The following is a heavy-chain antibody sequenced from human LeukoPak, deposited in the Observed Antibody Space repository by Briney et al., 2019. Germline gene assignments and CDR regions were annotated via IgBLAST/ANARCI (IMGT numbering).Heavy chain of an antibody. Sequence: PSETLSLTCTVSGVSISSYYWSWIRQSPGKGLEWIGYIFYSGSTNYNPSLKSRVTISVDTSKNQFSLKLTSVTAADTAVYYCVRGGIVGTTARIPLFDYWGQGTLVTVSS. D-gene: IGHD1-26*01. J-gene: IGHJ4*02. CDR1: GVSISSYY. CDR2: IFYSGST. V-gene: IGHV4-59*01. CDR3: VRGGIVGTTARIPLFDY.